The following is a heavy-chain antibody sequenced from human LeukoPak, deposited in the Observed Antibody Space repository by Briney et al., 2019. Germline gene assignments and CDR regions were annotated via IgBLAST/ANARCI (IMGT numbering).Heavy chain of an antibody. CDR2: IYTSGST. CDR3: AIEYGDYYYYMDV. J-gene: IGHJ6*03. V-gene: IGHV4-4*07. CDR1: GGSIRSYY. Sequence: SGPTLVKPSETLSHTCTVSGGSIRSYYWSWIRQPAGKGLEWIGRIYTSGSTNYNPSLKSRVTMSVDTSKNQFSLKLSSVTAADTAVYYYAIEYGDYYYYMDVWGKGATVTVSS. D-gene: IGHD4-17*01.